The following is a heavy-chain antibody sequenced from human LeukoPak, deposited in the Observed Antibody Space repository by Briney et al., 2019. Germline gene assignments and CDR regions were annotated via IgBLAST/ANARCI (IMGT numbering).Heavy chain of an antibody. CDR1: GDSISTANYY. CDR3: ARDSCSSTSCRKKFDN. V-gene: IGHV4-39*07. J-gene: IGHJ4*02. Sequence: SETLSLTCTVSGDSISTANYYCGWVRQPPGEGLEWIGSIYFSGSTYYNPSLKSRVTISVETSKVQFSLKLSSVTAADTAVYYCARDSCSSTSCRKKFDNWGQGTLVTVSS. CDR2: IYFSGST. D-gene: IGHD2-2*01.